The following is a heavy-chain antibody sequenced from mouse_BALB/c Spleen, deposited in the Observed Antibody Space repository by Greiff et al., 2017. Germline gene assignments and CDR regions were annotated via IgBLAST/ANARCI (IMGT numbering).Heavy chain of an antibody. CDR2: IYPGNSDT. J-gene: IGHJ1*01. Sequence: DVKLQESGPVLARPGASVKMSCKASGYTFTSYWMHWVKQRPGQGLEWIGAIYPGNSDTSYNQKFKGKAKLTAITSTTTAYMELSSLTSQDSEVYDCTGCHCGNDWDFDVWGAGTTVTVAS. CDR1: GYTFTSYW. CDR3: TGCHCGNDWDFDV. V-gene: IGHV1-5*01. D-gene: IGHD2-1*01.